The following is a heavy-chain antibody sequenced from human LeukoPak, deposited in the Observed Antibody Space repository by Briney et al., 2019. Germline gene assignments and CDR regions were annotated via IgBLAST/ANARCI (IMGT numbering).Heavy chain of an antibody. D-gene: IGHD6-13*01. V-gene: IGHV4-39*07. CDR1: GGSISNTSYY. CDR2: IYYTGTT. Sequence: PSETLSLTCTVSGGSISNTSYYWAWIRQPPGRGLEWIGSIYYTGTTFDNPSLKSRVTLSVDTSKNQFSLRLTSVTAADTAFYYCAREEYSSDWYGHDSWGQGTLVTVSS. J-gene: IGHJ4*02. CDR3: AREEYSSDWYGHDS.